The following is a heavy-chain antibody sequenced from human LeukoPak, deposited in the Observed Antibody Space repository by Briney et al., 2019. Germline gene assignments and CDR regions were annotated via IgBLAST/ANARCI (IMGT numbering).Heavy chain of an antibody. J-gene: IGHJ6*02. V-gene: IGHV3-23*01. CDR1: GFTFRSYA. Sequence: PGGSLRLSCAASGFTFRSYAMNWVRQAPGKGLEWVSSISGSGSSTYYADSVKGRFTISRDNSKNTLYLQMNCLRAEDTAVYYCAKGTPGYYYGMDVWGQGTTVTVSS. CDR3: AKGTPGYYYGMDV. CDR2: ISGSGSST.